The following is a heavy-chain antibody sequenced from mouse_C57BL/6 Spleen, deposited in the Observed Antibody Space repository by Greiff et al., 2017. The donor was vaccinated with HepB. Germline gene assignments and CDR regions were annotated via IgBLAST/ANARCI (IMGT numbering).Heavy chain of an antibody. D-gene: IGHD1-1*01. CDR1: GYTFTSYW. CDR3: SSSITTVVDGWFAY. Sequence: QVQLQQPGAELVRPGTSVKLSCKASGYTFTSYWMHWVKQRPGQGLEWIGVIDPSDSYTNYNQKFKGKATLTVDTSSSAAYMHLSSLTSEDSAVYYCSSSITTVVDGWFAYCGQGTLVTVSA. CDR2: IDPSDSYT. V-gene: IGHV1-59*01. J-gene: IGHJ3*01.